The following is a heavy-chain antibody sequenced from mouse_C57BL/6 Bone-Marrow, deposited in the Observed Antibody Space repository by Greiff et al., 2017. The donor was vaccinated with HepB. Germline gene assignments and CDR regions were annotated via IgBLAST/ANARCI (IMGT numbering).Heavy chain of an antibody. CDR2: IDPENGDT. CDR3: TGSSYWYFDV. D-gene: IGHD1-1*01. CDR1: GFNIKDDY. V-gene: IGHV14-4*01. Sequence: VQLQQSGAELVRPGASVKLSCTASGFNIKDDYMHWVKQRPEQGLEWIGWIDPENGDTEYASKFQGKATITADTSSNTAYLQLSSLTSEDTAVYYCTGSSYWYFDVWGTGTTGTVSS. J-gene: IGHJ1*03.